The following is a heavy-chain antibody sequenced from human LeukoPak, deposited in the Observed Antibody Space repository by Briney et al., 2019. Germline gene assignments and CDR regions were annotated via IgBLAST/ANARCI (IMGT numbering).Heavy chain of an antibody. V-gene: IGHV4-31*03. D-gene: IGHD4-17*01. CDR3: ARDMDYGDYVNYYYGMDV. J-gene: IGHJ6*02. CDR2: IYYSGST. CDR1: GGSISSGGYY. Sequence: PSETLSLTCTVSGGSISSGGYYWSWIRQHPGKGPEWIGYIYYSGSTYYNPSLKSRVTISVDTSKNQFSLKLSSVTAADTAVYYCARDMDYGDYVNYYYGMDVWGQGTTVTVSS.